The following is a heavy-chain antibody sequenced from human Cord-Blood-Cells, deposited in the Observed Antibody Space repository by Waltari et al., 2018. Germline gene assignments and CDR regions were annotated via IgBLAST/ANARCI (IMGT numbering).Heavy chain of an antibody. CDR3: ASSSVTFGGVIGIFDY. D-gene: IGHD3-16*02. Sequence: ESGPGLVKPSQTLSLTCTVSGGSISSGGYYWSWIRLHPGKGLEWIGYIYYSGSTYYNPSLKSRVTISVDTSKNQFSLKLSSVTAADTAVYYCASSSVTFGGVIGIFDYWGQGTLVTVSS. V-gene: IGHV4-31*03. J-gene: IGHJ4*02. CDR2: IYYSGST. CDR1: GGSISSGGYY.